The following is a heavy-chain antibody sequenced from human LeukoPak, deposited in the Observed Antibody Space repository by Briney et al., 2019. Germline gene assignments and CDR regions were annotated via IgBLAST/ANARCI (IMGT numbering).Heavy chain of an antibody. CDR1: GGSISSYF. CDR3: ASSSNFYYYYMDV. J-gene: IGHJ6*03. CDR2: IYSNGIT. Sequence: SETLSLTCTVSGGSISSYFWTWIRQPAGKGLEWIGRIYSNGITNYNPSLKSRVTMSIDTSKKEFSLKLSSVTAADTAIYYCASSSNFYYYYMDVWGKGTTVTASS. V-gene: IGHV4-4*07.